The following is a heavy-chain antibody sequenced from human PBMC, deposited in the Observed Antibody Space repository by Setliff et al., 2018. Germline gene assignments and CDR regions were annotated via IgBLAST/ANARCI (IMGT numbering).Heavy chain of an antibody. V-gene: IGHV1-69*13. CDR1: GGTFSTYA. D-gene: IGHD5-18*01. J-gene: IGHJ4*02. Sequence: GASVQVSCKASGGTFSTYAINWVRQAPGQGLAWMGGIVPIFGTRNYAQKFQGRVTFSADDSANTAYMELSSLTSEDTAVYYCARNIGMGQRDYFDYWGQGTVVTV. CDR3: ARNIGMGQRDYFDY. CDR2: IVPIFGTR.